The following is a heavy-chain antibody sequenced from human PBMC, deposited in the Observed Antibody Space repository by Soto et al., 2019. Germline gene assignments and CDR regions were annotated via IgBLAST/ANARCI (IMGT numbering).Heavy chain of an antibody. Sequence: QITLKESGPTLVKPTQTLTLTCTFSGFSRSTSGVGVGWIRQPPGKALEWLALIYWDDDKRYSPSLKSRLTLTKDTSKNQVGLTMTNMDPVDTATYYCAHSPQSVTPLGKFDYWGQGTLVTVSS. V-gene: IGHV2-5*02. D-gene: IGHD4-17*01. CDR2: IYWDDDK. J-gene: IGHJ4*02. CDR3: AHSPQSVTPLGKFDY. CDR1: GFSRSTSGVG.